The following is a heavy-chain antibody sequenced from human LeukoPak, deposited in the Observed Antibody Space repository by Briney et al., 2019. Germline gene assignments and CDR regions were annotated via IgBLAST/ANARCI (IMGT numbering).Heavy chain of an antibody. CDR1: GFTFSAAP. V-gene: IGHV3-66*01. D-gene: IGHD6-13*01. CDR3: ARGSSSSDY. Sequence: GGSLRLSCAASGFTFSAAPMIWARQAPGKGLEWVSVIYSGGSTYYADSVKGRFTISRDNSKNTLYLQMNSLRAEDTAVYYCARGSSSSDYWGQGTLVTVSS. J-gene: IGHJ4*02. CDR2: IYSGGST.